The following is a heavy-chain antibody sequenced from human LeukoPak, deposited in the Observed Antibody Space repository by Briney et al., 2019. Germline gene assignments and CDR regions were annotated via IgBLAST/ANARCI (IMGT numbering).Heavy chain of an antibody. V-gene: IGHV4-59*10. CDR1: GGSFSGYY. D-gene: IGHD3-9*01. J-gene: IGHJ4*02. Sequence: PSETLSLTCAVYGGSFSGYYWSWIRQPAGKGLEWIGRMHSSGSTKYNSSLKSRVTISVDTSKNQFSLKLTSVTAADTAVYYCARLPYYDILGADRYFDFWGQGTLVTVSS. CDR3: ARLPYYDILGADRYFDF. CDR2: MHSSGST.